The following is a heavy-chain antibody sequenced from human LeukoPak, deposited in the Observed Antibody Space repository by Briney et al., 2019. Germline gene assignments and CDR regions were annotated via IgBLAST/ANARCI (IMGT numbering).Heavy chain of an antibody. CDR2: IWYDGSNK. CDR1: GFTFSSYG. CDR3: ASRRGGIVGDY. J-gene: IGHJ4*02. D-gene: IGHD2-15*01. Sequence: GRSLKLSCAASGFTFSSYGMHWVRQAPGKGLEWVALIWYDGSNKYYADSVKGRFTISRDNSKNTVYLQMNSLRAEDTAVYYCASRRGGIVGDYWGQGTLVTVSS. V-gene: IGHV3-33*01.